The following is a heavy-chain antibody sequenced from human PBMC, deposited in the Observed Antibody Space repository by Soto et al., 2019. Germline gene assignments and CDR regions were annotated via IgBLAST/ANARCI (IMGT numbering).Heavy chain of an antibody. CDR3: ARVRGWPHNWFDP. V-gene: IGHV4-31*03. D-gene: IGHD6-19*01. CDR2: IYYSGST. Sequence: SETLSLTCTVSGGSISSGGYYWSWIRQHPGKGLEWIGYIYYSGSTYYNPSLKSRVTISVDTSKNQFSLKLSSVTAADTAVYYCARVRGWPHNWFDPWGQGTLVTVSS. CDR1: GGSISSGGYY. J-gene: IGHJ5*02.